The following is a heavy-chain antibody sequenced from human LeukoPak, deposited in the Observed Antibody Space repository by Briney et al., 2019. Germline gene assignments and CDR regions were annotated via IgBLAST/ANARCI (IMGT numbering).Heavy chain of an antibody. V-gene: IGHV1-24*01. D-gene: IGHD1-1*01. CDR3: AGDRGITITKDFNY. J-gene: IGHJ4*02. CDR1: GSTLAESS. Sequence: ASVKVSCKVSGSTLAESSIHWLRQAPGKGLEWMGGYDPEEGGIIYAQKFLDRVTMTEDTSTTTAYMEVSSLRSEDTAVYFCAGDRGITITKDFNYWGQGTLVTVSS. CDR2: YDPEEGGI.